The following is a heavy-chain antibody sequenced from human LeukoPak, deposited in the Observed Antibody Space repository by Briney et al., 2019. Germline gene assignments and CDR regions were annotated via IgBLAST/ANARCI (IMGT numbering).Heavy chain of an antibody. D-gene: IGHD3-10*01. J-gene: IGHJ4*02. CDR1: GDTLTELS. V-gene: IGHV1-24*01. Sequence: ASVKVSCKLSGDTLTELSMRWVRQSPGKGLEWMGGFVPEDGETIYAQKFQGRVTMTEDTSKDTAYMELSSLRSDDTAVYFCATLPRGYLFDSWGQGTLVNVSS. CDR3: ATLPRGYLFDS. CDR2: FVPEDGET.